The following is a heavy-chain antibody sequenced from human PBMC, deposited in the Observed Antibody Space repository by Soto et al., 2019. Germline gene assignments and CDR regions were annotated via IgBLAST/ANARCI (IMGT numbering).Heavy chain of an antibody. V-gene: IGHV1-69*13. J-gene: IGHJ4*02. CDR1: GGTFSSYA. CDR2: VIPIFGTP. Sequence: GASVKVSCKASGGTFSSYAISWVRQAPRQGLEWLGGVIPIFGTPNYAQKFRGRVTITADESTSTAYMELSSLRSEDTAVYYCALDRCTLNLYYFDYWGQGTRVTVSS. CDR3: ALDRCTLNLYYFDY.